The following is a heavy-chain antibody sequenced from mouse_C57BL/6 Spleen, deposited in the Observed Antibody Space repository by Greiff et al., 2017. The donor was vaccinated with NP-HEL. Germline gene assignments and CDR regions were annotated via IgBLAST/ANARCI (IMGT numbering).Heavy chain of an antibody. J-gene: IGHJ2*01. CDR2: IHPNSGST. V-gene: IGHV1-64*01. CDR1: GYTFTSYW. D-gene: IGHD2-5*01. Sequence: QVQLQQPGAELVKPGASVKLSCKASGYTFTSYWMHWVKQRPGQGLEWIGMIHPNSGSTNYNEKFKSKATLTVDKSSSTAYMQRSSLTSEDSAVYYCARKDYSNIFDYWGQGTTLTVSS. CDR3: ARKDYSNIFDY.